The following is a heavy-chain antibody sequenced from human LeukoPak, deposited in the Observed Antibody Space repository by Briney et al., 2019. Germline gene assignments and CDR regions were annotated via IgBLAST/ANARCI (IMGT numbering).Heavy chain of an antibody. CDR2: ISGSGGRT. J-gene: IGHJ4*02. CDR1: AFTFTSYA. V-gene: IGHV3-23*01. D-gene: IGHD3-16*01. CDR3: AKGYYDYVWGSYYFDY. Sequence: SGESLTLSCPPSAFTFTSYAMSWVRQAPGKGLEWVSAISGSGGRTFYADSGKGRFTISRDNSRDTLYLKMNSLRAEDTAVYYCAKGYYDYVWGSYYFDYWGQGTLVTVSS.